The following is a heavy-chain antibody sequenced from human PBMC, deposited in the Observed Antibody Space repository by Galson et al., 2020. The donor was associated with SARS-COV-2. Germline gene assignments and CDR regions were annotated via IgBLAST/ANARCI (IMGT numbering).Heavy chain of an antibody. CDR2: IKEDESEK. D-gene: IGHD3-16*01. J-gene: IGHJ4*02. Sequence: GESLKISCTASRFTFRLYWLTWVRQAPGKGLEWVATIKEDESEKKYVDSVKSRFTVSRDNAKNSLFLQMNSLTVEDTAVYYCARLVTFGGVRDHFDSWGRGARITVSS. V-gene: IGHV3-7*03. CDR1: RFTFRLYW. CDR3: ARLVTFGGVRDHFDS.